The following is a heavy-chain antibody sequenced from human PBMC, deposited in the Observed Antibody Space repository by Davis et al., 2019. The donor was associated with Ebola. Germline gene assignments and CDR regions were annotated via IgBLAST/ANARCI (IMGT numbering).Heavy chain of an antibody. Sequence: GGSLRLSCTASGFNFAASAMLWVRQAPGKGLEWVSGISWNSDGVVYADSVKGRFTISRDNAKNSLYLQMNSLRAEDTAVYYCARRADYWGQGTLVTVSS. V-gene: IGHV3-9*01. CDR2: ISWNSDGV. J-gene: IGHJ4*02. CDR3: ARRADY. CDR1: GFNFAASA.